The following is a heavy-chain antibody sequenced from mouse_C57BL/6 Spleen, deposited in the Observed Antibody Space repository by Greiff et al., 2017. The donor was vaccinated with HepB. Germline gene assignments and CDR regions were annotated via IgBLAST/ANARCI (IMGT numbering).Heavy chain of an antibody. CDR2: INPGSGGT. V-gene: IGHV1-54*01. J-gene: IGHJ2*01. D-gene: IGHD4-1*01. CDR3: ARVGRDFDY. Sequence: QVQLKESGAELVRPGTSVKVSCKASGYAFTNYLIEWVKQRPGQGLEWIGVINPGSGGTNYNEKFKGKATLTADKSSSTAYMQLSSLTSEDSSVYFCARVGRDFDYWCQGTTLTVSS. CDR1: GYAFTNYL.